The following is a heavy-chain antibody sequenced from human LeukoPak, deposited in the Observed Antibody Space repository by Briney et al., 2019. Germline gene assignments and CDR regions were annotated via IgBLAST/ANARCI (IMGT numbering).Heavy chain of an antibody. V-gene: IGHV1-18*01. Sequence: ASVKVSCKASGYTFTSYGISWVRQATGQGLEWMGWISAYNGNTNYAQKLQGRVTMTTDTSTSTAYMELRSLRSDDTAVYYCARDGYSYGSDAFDIWGQGTMVTVSS. CDR1: GYTFTSYG. J-gene: IGHJ3*02. CDR3: ARDGYSYGSDAFDI. CDR2: ISAYNGNT. D-gene: IGHD5-18*01.